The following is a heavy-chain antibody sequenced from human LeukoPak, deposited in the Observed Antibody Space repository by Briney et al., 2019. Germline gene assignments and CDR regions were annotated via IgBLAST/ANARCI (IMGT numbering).Heavy chain of an antibody. Sequence: SETLSLTCAVYGGSFSGYYSSWIRQPPGKGLEWIGEINHSGSTNYNPSLKSRVTISVDTSKNQFSLKLSSVTAADTAVYYCARAGIQLWYDYWGQGTLVTVSS. CDR1: GGSFSGYY. D-gene: IGHD5-18*01. CDR3: ARAGIQLWYDY. V-gene: IGHV4-34*01. CDR2: INHSGST. J-gene: IGHJ4*02.